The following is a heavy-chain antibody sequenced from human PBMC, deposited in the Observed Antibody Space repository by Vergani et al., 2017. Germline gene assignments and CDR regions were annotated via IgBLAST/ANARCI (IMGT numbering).Heavy chain of an antibody. J-gene: IGHJ2*01. CDR2: IYNSGNG. CDR3: ASGKYYSDSTSHFRGRYFDV. CDR1: GDSIISRSYY. D-gene: IGHD3-16*01. Sequence: QVQLQESGPGLVKASETLSLTCTVSGDSIISRSYYWGWIRQPPGKGLEWIGSIYNSGNGDSSSSLNSRVTISADTSKNQFSLRLTSVTAADTAVYYCASGKYYSDSTSHFRGRYFDVWGRGTLVTVPS. V-gene: IGHV4-39*01.